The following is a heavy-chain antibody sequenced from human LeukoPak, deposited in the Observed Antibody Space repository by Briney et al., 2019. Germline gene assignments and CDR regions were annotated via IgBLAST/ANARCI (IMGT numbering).Heavy chain of an antibody. Sequence: PSETLSLTCTVSGASISTIISYWGWIRQTPGKGLEWIGYIYYSGTTNYNPSLTSRVTISVDTSKNQFSLKLNSVTAADTAVYYCARGGYDAFDIWGQGTMVTVSS. CDR1: GASISTIISY. D-gene: IGHD3-22*01. CDR3: ARGGYDAFDI. J-gene: IGHJ3*02. CDR2: IYYSGTT. V-gene: IGHV4-61*05.